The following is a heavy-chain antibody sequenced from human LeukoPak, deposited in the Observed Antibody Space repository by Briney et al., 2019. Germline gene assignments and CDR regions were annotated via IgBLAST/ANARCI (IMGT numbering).Heavy chain of an antibody. CDR2: MNPNSGNT. Sequence: ASVKVSCKASGYTFTSYDINWVRQATGQGLEWMGWMNPNSGNTGYAQKFQGRVSMTRNTSISTAYMELSSLRSEDTAVYYCARGIKGYIATRDAFDIWGQGTMVTVSS. V-gene: IGHV1-8*01. CDR1: GYTFTSYD. CDR3: ARGIKGYIATRDAFDI. J-gene: IGHJ3*02. D-gene: IGHD5-24*01.